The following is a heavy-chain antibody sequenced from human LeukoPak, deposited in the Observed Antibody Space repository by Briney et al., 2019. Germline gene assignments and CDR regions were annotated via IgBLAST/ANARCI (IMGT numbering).Heavy chain of an antibody. CDR2: IYHSGST. Sequence: SETLSLTCTVSGYSISSGYYWGWIRQPPGKGLEWIGSIYHSGSTYYNPSLKSRVTISVDTSKNQFSLKLSSVTAADTAVYYCARDGGDGYSFYFDYWGQGTLVTVSS. CDR1: GYSISSGYY. V-gene: IGHV4-38-2*02. CDR3: ARDGGDGYSFYFDY. D-gene: IGHD5-24*01. J-gene: IGHJ4*02.